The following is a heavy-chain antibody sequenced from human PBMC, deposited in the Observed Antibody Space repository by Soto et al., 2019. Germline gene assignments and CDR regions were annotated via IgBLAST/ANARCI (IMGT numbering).Heavy chain of an antibody. J-gene: IGHJ4*02. V-gene: IGHV1-3*01. CDR1: GYTFTSYA. Sequence: XSVKVSCKASGYTFTSYAMHLVRQAPGQRLEWMGWINAGNGNTKYSQKFQGRVTITRDTSASTAYMELSRMRSEDTAVYYCARSIVVVTALDYWGQGTLVTSPQ. CDR3: ARSIVVVTALDY. CDR2: INAGNGNT. D-gene: IGHD2-21*02.